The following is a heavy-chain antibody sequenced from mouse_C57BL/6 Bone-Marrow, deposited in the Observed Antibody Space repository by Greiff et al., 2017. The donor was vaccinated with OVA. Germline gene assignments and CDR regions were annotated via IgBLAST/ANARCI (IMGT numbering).Heavy chain of an antibody. CDR2: ISDGGSYT. CDR1: GFTFSSYA. J-gene: IGHJ2*01. V-gene: IGHV5-4*01. D-gene: IGHD1-1*01. Sequence: EVMLVESGGGLVKPGGSLKLSCAASGFTFSSYAMSWVRQTPEKRLEWVATISDGGSYTYYPDNVKGRFTISRDNAKNNLYLQLSHLTSEDAAMYYCAREGGATVVAEGYYFDCWGQGTTLTVSS. CDR3: AREGGATVVAEGYYFDC.